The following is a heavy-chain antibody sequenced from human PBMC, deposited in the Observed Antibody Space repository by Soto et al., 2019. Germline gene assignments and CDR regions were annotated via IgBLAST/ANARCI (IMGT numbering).Heavy chain of an antibody. CDR3: ARGACSSSSCYTLDY. CDR1: GYTFIGNY. J-gene: IGHJ4*02. CDR2: SNPNVGGT. Sequence: QVQLVQSGAEVKKPGASVKVSCKASGYTFIGNYIHWVRQAPAQGLEWMGWSNPNVGGTAYARKFQGRVTMTRDTSISTAYMELSRLTSYDTAVYFCARGACSSSSCYTLDYWSQGTLLTDAS. D-gene: IGHD2-2*02. V-gene: IGHV1-2*02.